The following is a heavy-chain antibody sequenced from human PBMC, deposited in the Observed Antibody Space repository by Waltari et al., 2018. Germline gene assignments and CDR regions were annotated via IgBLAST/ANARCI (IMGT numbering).Heavy chain of an antibody. CDR1: GASFGGDY. J-gene: IGHJ4*02. CDR2: LSHSGDT. CDR3: ARLVVGATKDF. V-gene: IGHV4-34*02. Sequence: QMQLQQWGAGLLKPSETLSLTCAVTGASFGGDYWTGIRQPPGRGLEWIGELSHSGDTDYTPSLSSRLPLSIDRSKHQIALRFTSVTAADTAIYYCARLVVGATKDFWGQGTLVTVSS. D-gene: IGHD1-26*01.